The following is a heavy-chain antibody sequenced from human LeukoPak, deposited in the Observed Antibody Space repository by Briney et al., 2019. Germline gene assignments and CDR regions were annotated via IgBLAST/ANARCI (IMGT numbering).Heavy chain of an antibody. Sequence: GASVKVSCKPSGYTFIDHYLHWVRQAPRQGLESLGWIDPDTGDTNYPQKFQGRVTMSRDTSSSTAYMELNRLRYDDTAVYYCARAGHNSNSGGYDFWGLGTLVTVSS. V-gene: IGHV1-2*02. CDR3: ARAGHNSNSGGYDF. J-gene: IGHJ4*02. CDR2: IDPDTGDT. D-gene: IGHD3-22*01. CDR1: GYTFIDHY.